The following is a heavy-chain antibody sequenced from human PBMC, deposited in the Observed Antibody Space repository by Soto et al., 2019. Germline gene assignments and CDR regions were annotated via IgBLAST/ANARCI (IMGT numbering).Heavy chain of an antibody. V-gene: IGHV1-18*01. CDR1: GYTFTSYG. CDR2: ISAYNGNT. CDR3: ARVGYCSGGSCEKNWFDP. J-gene: IGHJ5*02. D-gene: IGHD2-15*01. Sequence: ASVKVSCKASGYTFTSYGNSWVRQAPGQGLEWMGWISAYNGNTNYAQKLQGRVTMTTDTSTSTAYMELRSLRSHDTAVYYCARVGYCSGGSCEKNWFDPWGHGTLVTISS.